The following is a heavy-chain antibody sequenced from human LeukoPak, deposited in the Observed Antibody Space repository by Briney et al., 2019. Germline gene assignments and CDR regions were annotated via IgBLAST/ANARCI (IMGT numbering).Heavy chain of an antibody. Sequence: GGSLRLSCAASGFTFSSYEMNWVRQAPGKGLEWVSYISSSGSTIYYADSVKGRFTISRDNAKNSLYLQMNSLRAEDTAVYYCARTYSSGWYYFDHWGQGTLVTVSS. J-gene: IGHJ4*02. CDR3: ARTYSSGWYYFDH. CDR1: GFTFSSYE. D-gene: IGHD6-19*01. CDR2: ISSSGSTI. V-gene: IGHV3-48*03.